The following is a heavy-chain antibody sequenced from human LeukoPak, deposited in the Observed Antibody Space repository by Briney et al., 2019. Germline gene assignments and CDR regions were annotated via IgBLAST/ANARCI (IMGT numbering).Heavy chain of an antibody. CDR3: AKGGQQLVRYGMDV. J-gene: IGHJ6*02. V-gene: IGHV3-30*18. Sequence: GGSLRLSCAASGFTFSSYGMHWVRQAPGKGLEWVAVISYDGSNKYYADSVKGRFTISRDNSKNTLYLQMNSLRAEDTAVYYCAKGGQQLVRYGMDVWGQGTTVTVSS. D-gene: IGHD6-13*01. CDR2: ISYDGSNK. CDR1: GFTFSSYG.